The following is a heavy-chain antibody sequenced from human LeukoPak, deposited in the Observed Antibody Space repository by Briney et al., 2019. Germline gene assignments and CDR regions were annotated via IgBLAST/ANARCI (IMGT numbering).Heavy chain of an antibody. CDR3: APGYCSSASCSHYFNY. D-gene: IGHD2-2*01. J-gene: IGHJ4*02. CDR2: ISVSSSTI. V-gene: IGHV3-48*01. CDR1: GFSFTSYS. Sequence: GGSLRLSCAASGFSFTSYSMNWVRQAPGKGLEWVSYISVSSSTIYYADSVRGRFTISRDNAKNSLYLQMNSLRAKDTAVYYCAPGYCSSASCSHYFNYWGQGTLVTVSS.